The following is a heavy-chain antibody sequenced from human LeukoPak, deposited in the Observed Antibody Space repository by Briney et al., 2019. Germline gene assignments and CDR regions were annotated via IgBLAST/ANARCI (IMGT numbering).Heavy chain of an antibody. CDR2: IWYDGSNK. CDR3: ARVGVFGYCTRDSCHSPLDY. D-gene: IGHD2-15*01. Sequence: GRSLRLSCAASGFTFSSYGMHWVRQAPGKGLEWVAVIWYDGSNKYYADSVKGRFTISRDNSKNTLYLQMNSLRAEDTAVYYCARVGVFGYCTRDSCHSPLDYWGQGILVTVSS. J-gene: IGHJ4*02. V-gene: IGHV3-33*01. CDR1: GFTFSSYG.